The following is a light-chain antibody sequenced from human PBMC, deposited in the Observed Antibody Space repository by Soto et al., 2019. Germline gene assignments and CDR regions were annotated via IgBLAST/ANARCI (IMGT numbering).Light chain of an antibody. V-gene: IGLV2-14*01. Sequence: QSALTQPASVSGSPGQSITISCTGTSSDVGGYNYVSWYQQHPGKAPKLMIYDVRNRPSGVSNRFSGSKSVNTASLTISGLQAEADADYFCCSYTTISTYVFGTGTKITVL. CDR2: DVR. J-gene: IGLJ1*01. CDR1: SSDVGGYNY. CDR3: CSYTTISTYV.